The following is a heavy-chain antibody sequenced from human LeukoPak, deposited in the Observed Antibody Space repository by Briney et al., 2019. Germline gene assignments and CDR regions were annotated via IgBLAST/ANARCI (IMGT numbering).Heavy chain of an antibody. V-gene: IGHV4-34*01. J-gene: IGHJ4*02. CDR1: GGSFSGYY. Sequence: SETLSLTCAVYGGSFSGYYWSWIRQPPGKGLEWIGEINHSGSTNYNPSLKSRVTISVDTSKNQFSLKLSSVTAADTAVYHCANVCGGDCYRDYWGQGTLVTVSS. D-gene: IGHD2-21*02. CDR2: INHSGST. CDR3: ANVCGGDCYRDY.